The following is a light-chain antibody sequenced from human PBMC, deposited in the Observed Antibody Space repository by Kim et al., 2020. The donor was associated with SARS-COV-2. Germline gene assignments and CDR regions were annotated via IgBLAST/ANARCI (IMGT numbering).Light chain of an antibody. J-gene: IGKJ1*01. Sequence: EIVLTQSPGTLSLFPGERDTLSYRASQFITTSLAWYQQKPGQAPRLLIRDASNRATGIPARFRGSGSVTDFTLTISRLEPEDSGIYYCHQRNSWPQTFGQGTKVEIK. CDR2: DAS. CDR3: HQRNSWPQT. V-gene: IGKV3-11*01. CDR1: QFITTS.